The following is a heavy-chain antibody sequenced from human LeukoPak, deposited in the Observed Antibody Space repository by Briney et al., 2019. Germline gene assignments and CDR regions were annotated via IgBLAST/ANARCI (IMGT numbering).Heavy chain of an antibody. D-gene: IGHD3-22*01. CDR3: AKAKVQYYDLFDI. V-gene: IGHV3-23*01. CDR2: ISGSGGST. CDR1: GFTFSSYA. J-gene: IGHJ3*02. Sequence: PGGSLRLSCAASGFTFSSYAMSWVRQAPGKGLEWVSAISGSGGSTYYADSVKGRFTISRDNSKNTLYLQMNSLRAEDKAVYYCAKAKVQYYDLFDIWGQGTMVTVSS.